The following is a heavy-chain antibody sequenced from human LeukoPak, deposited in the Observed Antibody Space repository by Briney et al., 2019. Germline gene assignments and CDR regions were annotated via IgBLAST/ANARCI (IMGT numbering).Heavy chain of an antibody. Sequence: GGSLRLSCAASGFTFSSYAMHWVRQAPGKGLEWVAVISYDGSNKYYADSVKGRFAISRDNSKNTLYLQMNSLRAEDTAVYYCARNDYGDPRGSFDYWGQGTLVTVSS. V-gene: IGHV3-30*09. CDR1: GFTFSSYA. D-gene: IGHD4-17*01. CDR2: ISYDGSNK. CDR3: ARNDYGDPRGSFDY. J-gene: IGHJ4*02.